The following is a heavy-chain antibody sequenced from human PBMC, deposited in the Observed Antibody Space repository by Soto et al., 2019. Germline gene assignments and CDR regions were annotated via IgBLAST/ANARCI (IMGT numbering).Heavy chain of an antibody. Sequence: ASVKVSCKASGYTFTSYDINWVRQATGQGLEWMGWMNPNSGNTGYAQKFQGRVTMTRNTSISPAYMELSSLRSEDTAVYYCARFGYCSGGSCYGNFDYWGQGTLVTVSS. J-gene: IGHJ4*02. D-gene: IGHD2-15*01. CDR1: GYTFTSYD. V-gene: IGHV1-8*01. CDR2: MNPNSGNT. CDR3: ARFGYCSGGSCYGNFDY.